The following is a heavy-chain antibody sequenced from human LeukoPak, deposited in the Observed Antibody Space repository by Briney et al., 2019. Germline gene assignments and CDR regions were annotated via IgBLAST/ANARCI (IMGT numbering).Heavy chain of an antibody. Sequence: AASVKVSCKASGGTFSSYAISWVRQASGQGLEWMGGIIPIFGTANYAQKFQGRVTITADKSTSTAYMELSSLRSEDTAVYYCARVAADILTGYPYYYFDYWGQGTLVTVSS. CDR3: ARVAADILTGYPYYYFDY. CDR2: IIPIFGTA. D-gene: IGHD3-9*01. J-gene: IGHJ4*02. CDR1: GGTFSSYA. V-gene: IGHV1-69*06.